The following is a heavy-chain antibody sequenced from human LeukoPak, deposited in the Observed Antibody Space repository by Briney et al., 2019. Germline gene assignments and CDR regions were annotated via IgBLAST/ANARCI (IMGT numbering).Heavy chain of an antibody. Sequence: GGSLRLSCAASGFTFSDYYMSWIRQAPGKGLEWVSYISSSGSTIYYADSAKGRFTISRDNAKNSLYLQMNSLRAEDTAVYYCARRIAVARAFDIWGQGTMVTVSS. CDR3: ARRIAVARAFDI. J-gene: IGHJ3*02. D-gene: IGHD6-19*01. CDR2: ISSSGSTI. V-gene: IGHV3-11*04. CDR1: GFTFSDYY.